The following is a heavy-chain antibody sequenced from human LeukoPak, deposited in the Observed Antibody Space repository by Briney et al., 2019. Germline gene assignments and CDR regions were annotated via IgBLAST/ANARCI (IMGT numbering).Heavy chain of an antibody. D-gene: IGHD4-17*01. CDR1: GYTFTGFY. CDR2: INGDNGNT. V-gene: IGHV1-18*04. J-gene: IGHJ4*02. Sequence: ASVKVSCKASGYTFTGFYMHWVRQAPGHGLEWIGWINGDNGNTNYAQKLQGRVTMTTDTSTSTAYMELRSLRSDDTAVYYCAKKFPGAVTNGPDYWGQGTLVTVSS. CDR3: AKKFPGAVTNGPDY.